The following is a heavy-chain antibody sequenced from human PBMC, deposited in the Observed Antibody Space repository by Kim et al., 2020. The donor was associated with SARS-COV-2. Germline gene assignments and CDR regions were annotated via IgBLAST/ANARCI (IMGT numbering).Heavy chain of an antibody. CDR1: GFTFSSYS. CDR2: ISSSSSYI. CDR3: AGKRDYGSRGPDDY. Sequence: GGSLRLSCAASGFTFSSYSMNWVRQAPGKGLEWVSSISSSSSYIYYADSVKGRFTISRDNAKNSLYLQMNSLRAEDTAVYYCAGKRDYGSRGPDDYWGQGTLVTVSS. V-gene: IGHV3-21*01. D-gene: IGHD4-17*01. J-gene: IGHJ4*02.